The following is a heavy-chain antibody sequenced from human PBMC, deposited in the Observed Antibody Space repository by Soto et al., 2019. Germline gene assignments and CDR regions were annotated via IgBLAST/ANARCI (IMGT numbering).Heavy chain of an antibody. Sequence: SETLSLTCAVYGGSFSGYYWSWIRQPPGKGLEWIGEINHSGSTNYNPSLKSRVTISVDTSKNQFSLKLSSVTAADTAVYYCAREKPPRIAARGRYYFDYWGQGTLVTVSS. CDR3: AREKPPRIAARGRYYFDY. V-gene: IGHV4-34*01. CDR2: INHSGST. D-gene: IGHD6-6*01. J-gene: IGHJ4*02. CDR1: GGSFSGYY.